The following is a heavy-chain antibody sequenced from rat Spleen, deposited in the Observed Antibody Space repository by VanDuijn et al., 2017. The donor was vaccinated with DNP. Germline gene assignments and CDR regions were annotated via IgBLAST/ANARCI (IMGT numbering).Heavy chain of an antibody. J-gene: IGHJ3*01. Sequence: EVQLVESGGGLVQPGNSLKLSCATSGFTFSDSAMAWVRQAPTKGLEWVASISTGSGNTYYRDSVKGRFTISRDNAKTTLYLQMDSLRSEDTATYYCATGTFAYWGQGTLVTVSS. CDR3: ATGTFAY. CDR1: GFTFSDSA. V-gene: IGHV5S23*01. CDR2: ISTGSGNT.